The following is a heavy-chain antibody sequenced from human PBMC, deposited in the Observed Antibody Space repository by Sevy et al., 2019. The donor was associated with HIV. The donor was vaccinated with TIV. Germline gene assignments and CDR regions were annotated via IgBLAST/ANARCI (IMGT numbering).Heavy chain of an antibody. J-gene: IGHJ4*02. V-gene: IGHV3-23*01. CDR2: ISGSGGST. CDR3: AKLTSMVVTAKFDY. Sequence: GGSLRLSCAASGFTFSSYAMSWVRQAPGKGLEWVSAISGSGGSTYYADSVKGRFTISRDNAKNTLYLQMNSLRAEDTAVYYCAKLTSMVVTAKFDYWGQGTLVTVSS. CDR1: GFTFSSYA. D-gene: IGHD2-21*02.